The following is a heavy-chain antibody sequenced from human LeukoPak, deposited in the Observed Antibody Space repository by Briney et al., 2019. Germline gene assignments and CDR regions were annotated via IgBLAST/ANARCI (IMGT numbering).Heavy chain of an antibody. Sequence: SETLSLTCAVYGGSFSGYSWSWIRQPPGKGLEWIGYIYHSGSTYYNPSLKSRVTISVDRSKNQFSLKLSSVTAADTAVYYCARTRRDGYLGYWGQGTLVTVSS. CDR3: ARTRRDGYLGY. D-gene: IGHD5-24*01. CDR1: GGSFSGYS. CDR2: IYHSGST. V-gene: IGHV4-30-2*01. J-gene: IGHJ4*02.